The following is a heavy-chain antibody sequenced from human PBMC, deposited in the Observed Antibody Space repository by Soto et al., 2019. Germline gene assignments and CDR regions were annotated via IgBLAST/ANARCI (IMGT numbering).Heavy chain of an antibody. CDR3: FREFYETAGIHGFHS. CDR2: IYTSGTT. J-gene: IGHJ5*01. CDR1: GGSFSNSY. V-gene: IGHV4-4*07. D-gene: IGHD2-21*02. Sequence: SQKLRLTNSVSGGSFSNSYWTWIRQPAGKRLEWIGRIYTSGTTNYNPPLKSRVTLSLDTSKNQFSLRVNSVTDADTAVSYCFREFYETAGIHGFHSWG.